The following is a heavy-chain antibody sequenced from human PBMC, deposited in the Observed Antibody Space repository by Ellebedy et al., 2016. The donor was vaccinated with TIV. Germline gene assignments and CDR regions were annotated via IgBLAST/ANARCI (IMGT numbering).Heavy chain of an antibody. J-gene: IGHJ3*02. D-gene: IGHD6-13*01. Sequence: MPSETLSLTCTVSGGSISSSSYYWGWIRQPPGQGLEWIGSIYYSGSTYYNTSLKSRVTISVDTSKNQFSLKLSSVTAADTAVYYCARHVVAAASPMTYDAFDIWGQGTMVTVSS. CDR2: IYYSGST. V-gene: IGHV4-39*01. CDR3: ARHVVAAASPMTYDAFDI. CDR1: GGSISSSSYY.